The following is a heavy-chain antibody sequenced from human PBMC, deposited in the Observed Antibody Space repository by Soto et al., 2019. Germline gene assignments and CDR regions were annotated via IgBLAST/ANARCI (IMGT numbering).Heavy chain of an antibody. CDR1: GYTLTELS. V-gene: IGHV1-24*01. J-gene: IGHJ4*02. Sequence: ASVKVSCKVSGYTLTELSMHWVRQAPGKGLEWMGGFDPEDGETIYAQKFQGRVTMTEDTSTDTAYMELSSLRSEDTAVYYCAQDLNFSGQQLVHDYWGQGTLVTVSS. CDR3: AQDLNFSGQQLVHDY. CDR2: FDPEDGET. D-gene: IGHD6-13*01.